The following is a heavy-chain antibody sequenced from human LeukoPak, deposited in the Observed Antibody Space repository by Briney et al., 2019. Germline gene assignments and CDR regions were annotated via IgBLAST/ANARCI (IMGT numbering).Heavy chain of an antibody. CDR3: AKTQQLAFDY. D-gene: IGHD6-13*01. V-gene: IGHV4-59*08. Sequence: PSETLSLTCTVSGGSISNYYWSWIRQPPGKGLEWIGYIYYSGTTNYNPSLKSRVTISMDTSKNQFSLNLSSVTAADAAVYYCAKTQQLAFDYWGQGTLVTVSS. J-gene: IGHJ4*02. CDR1: GGSISNYY. CDR2: IYYSGTT.